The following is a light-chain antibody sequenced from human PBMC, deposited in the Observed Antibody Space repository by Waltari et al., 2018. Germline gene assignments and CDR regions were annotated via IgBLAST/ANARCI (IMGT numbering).Light chain of an antibody. CDR3: QQYNSYLYT. Sequence: DIQMTQSPSTLSASVGDRVTISCRASQSISSWLAWYQQKPGKPPKLLIYKASSVESGVPSRFSGSGSGTDFTLTISSLQPDDFATYYCQQYNSYLYTFGQGTKLEIK. CDR2: KAS. V-gene: IGKV1-5*03. J-gene: IGKJ2*01. CDR1: QSISSW.